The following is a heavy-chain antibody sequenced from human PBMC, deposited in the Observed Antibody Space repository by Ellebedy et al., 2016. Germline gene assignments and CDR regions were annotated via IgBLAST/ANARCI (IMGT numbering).Heavy chain of an antibody. Sequence: ETLSLTCAASGFTFSNAWMNWVRQAPGKGLKWVGRIKSKTDGGAADYAAPVKGRFTISRDDSKNTLYLQMNSLKTEDTAVYFCTTVYRYNYDSVWGQGTLVTVSS. CDR1: GFTFSNAW. D-gene: IGHD5-18*01. CDR2: IKSKTDGGAA. CDR3: TTVYRYNYDSV. J-gene: IGHJ4*02. V-gene: IGHV3-15*01.